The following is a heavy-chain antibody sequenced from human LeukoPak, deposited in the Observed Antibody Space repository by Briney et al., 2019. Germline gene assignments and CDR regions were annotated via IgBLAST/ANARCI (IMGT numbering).Heavy chain of an antibody. D-gene: IGHD3-10*01. J-gene: IGHJ6*04. CDR2: ISSSGSTI. V-gene: IGHV3-48*03. CDR1: GFTFSSYE. Sequence: GGSLRLSCAASGFTFSSYEMNWVRQAPGKGLEWVSYISSSGSTIYCADSVKGRFTISRDNAKNSLYLQMNSLRAEDTAVYHCASQGVPGSYYNEYYYYGMDVWGKGTTVTVSS. CDR3: ASQGVPGSYYNEYYYYGMDV.